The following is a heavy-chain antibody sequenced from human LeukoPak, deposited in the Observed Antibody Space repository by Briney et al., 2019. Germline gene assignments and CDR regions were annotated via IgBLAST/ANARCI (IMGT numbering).Heavy chain of an antibody. D-gene: IGHD6-13*01. Sequence: ASVKVSCKASGYTFTGYYMHWVRQAPGQGLEWMGRINPNSGGTNYAQKFQGRVTMTRDTSISTAYMELSRLRSDDTAVYYCARDAGRQQLAGGYWGKGTLVTVSS. CDR1: GYTFTGYY. V-gene: IGHV1-2*06. J-gene: IGHJ4*02. CDR3: ARDAGRQQLAGGY. CDR2: INPNSGGT.